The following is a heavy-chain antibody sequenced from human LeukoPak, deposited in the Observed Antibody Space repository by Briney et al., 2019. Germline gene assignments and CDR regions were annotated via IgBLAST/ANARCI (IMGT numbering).Heavy chain of an antibody. CDR1: GGSISSGSYY. Sequence: PSETLSLTCTVSGGSISSGSYYWSWIRQPAGKGLEWIGRIYTSGSTNYNPSLKSRVTISVDTSKNQFSLRLSSVTAADTAVYYCARGSLTWLQSRTSWFDPWGQGTLVTVSS. D-gene: IGHD5-24*01. CDR2: IYTSGST. CDR3: ARGSLTWLQSRTSWFDP. J-gene: IGHJ5*02. V-gene: IGHV4-61*02.